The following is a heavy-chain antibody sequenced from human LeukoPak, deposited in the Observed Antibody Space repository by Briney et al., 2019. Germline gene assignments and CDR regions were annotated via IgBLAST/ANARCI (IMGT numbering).Heavy chain of an antibody. CDR3: AGSGSYYFIDF. V-gene: IGHV4-61*02. J-gene: IGHJ4*02. Sequence: SETLSLTCTVSGGSMSSDSYYGSWIRQPAGKGLEWIGRIYTSGSTNYNPSLKSRVTISVDTSKNQFSLKLSSVTAADTAVYYCAGSGSYYFIDFWGQGILVTVSS. CDR2: IYTSGST. CDR1: GGSMSSDSYY. D-gene: IGHD1-26*01.